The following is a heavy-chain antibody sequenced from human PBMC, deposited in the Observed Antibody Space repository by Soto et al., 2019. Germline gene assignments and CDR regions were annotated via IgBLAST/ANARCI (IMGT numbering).Heavy chain of an antibody. Sequence: GSLRLSCAASGFTFSSYSMSWVRQAPGKGLEWVSAISGSGGSTYYADSVKGRFTISRDNSKNTLYLQMNSLRAEDTAVYYCANGGTGDYYYGMDVWGQGTTVTVSS. V-gene: IGHV3-23*01. CDR3: ANGGTGDYYYGMDV. D-gene: IGHD3-16*01. J-gene: IGHJ6*02. CDR2: ISGSGGST. CDR1: GFTFSSYS.